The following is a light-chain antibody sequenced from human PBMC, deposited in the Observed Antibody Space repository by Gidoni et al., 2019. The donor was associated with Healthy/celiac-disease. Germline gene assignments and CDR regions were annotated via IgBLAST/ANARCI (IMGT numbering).Light chain of an antibody. V-gene: IGKV3-20*01. Sequence: ELVLTQSPGTLSLSPGDRATLSCRASQSVSSSYLAWYQQKPGQAPRLLIYGASSRATGIPDRFSGGGSGTDFTLTISRLEPEDFAVYYCRQYGSSPPYTFGQGTKLEIK. CDR1: QSVSSSY. CDR3: RQYGSSPPYT. J-gene: IGKJ2*01. CDR2: GAS.